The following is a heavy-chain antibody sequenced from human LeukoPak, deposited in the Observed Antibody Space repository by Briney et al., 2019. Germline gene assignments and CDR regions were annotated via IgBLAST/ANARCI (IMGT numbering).Heavy chain of an antibody. J-gene: IGHJ4*02. CDR1: GFTFSSYG. D-gene: IGHD3-10*01. CDR3: ARDSQGGTMVRGVIGY. Sequence: GRSLRLSCVASGFTFSSYGMHWVRQAPGKGLEWVAVISNDGSNEYYVDSVKGRLTISGDNSKNTLHLQMNSLRAEDTAVYYCARDSQGGTMVRGVIGYWGQGTLVTVSS. CDR2: ISNDGSNE. V-gene: IGHV3-30*03.